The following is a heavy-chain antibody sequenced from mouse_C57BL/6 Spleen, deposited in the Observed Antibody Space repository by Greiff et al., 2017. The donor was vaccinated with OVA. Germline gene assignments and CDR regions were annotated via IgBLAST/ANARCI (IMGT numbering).Heavy chain of an antibody. CDR1: GYTFTSYW. D-gene: IGHD1-2*01. J-gene: IGHJ2*01. CDR3: ALHYYYTPAY. V-gene: IGHV1-61*01. CDR2: IYPSASET. Sequence: VQLQQPGAELVRPGSSVKLSCKASGYTFTSYWMDWVKQRPGQGLEWIGNIYPSASETHYNQKFKDKATLTVDKSSSTSYMQLSSLTSEYSAVYYCALHYYYTPAYWGQGTPLTVSS.